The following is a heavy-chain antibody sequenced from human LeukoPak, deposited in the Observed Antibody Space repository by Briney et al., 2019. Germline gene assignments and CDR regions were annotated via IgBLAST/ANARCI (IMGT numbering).Heavy chain of an antibody. CDR2: ISYDGSNK. Sequence: GGSLRLSCAASGFTFSSYGMHWVRQAPGKGLEWVAVISYDGSNKYYADSVKGRFTISRDNTKNTLYLQMNSLRAEDTAVYYCAKDETSSYWGQGTLVTVSS. V-gene: IGHV3-30*18. J-gene: IGHJ4*02. D-gene: IGHD1-14*01. CDR1: GFTFSSYG. CDR3: AKDETSSY.